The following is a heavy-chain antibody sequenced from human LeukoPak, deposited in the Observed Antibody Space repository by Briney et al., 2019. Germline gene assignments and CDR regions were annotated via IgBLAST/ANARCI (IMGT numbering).Heavy chain of an antibody. CDR3: ARDLGVNNWFDP. CDR1: GGTFSSYA. Sequence: SVKVSCKASGGTFSSYAISRVRQAPGQGLEWMGGIIPIFGTANYAQKFQGRVTITADESTSTAYMELSSLRSEDTAVYYCARDLGVNNWFDPWGQGTLVTVSS. V-gene: IGHV1-69*01. D-gene: IGHD2-8*01. CDR2: IIPIFGTA. J-gene: IGHJ5*02.